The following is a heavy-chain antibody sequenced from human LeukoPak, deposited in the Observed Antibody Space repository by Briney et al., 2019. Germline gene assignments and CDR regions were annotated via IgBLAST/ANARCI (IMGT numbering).Heavy chain of an antibody. J-gene: IGHJ4*02. CDR3: ARAEWELADFDY. D-gene: IGHD1-26*01. V-gene: IGHV1-2*02. Sequence: ASVRVSCKASGYTFTGYYMHCVRQAPGQGLEWMVWINPNSGGTNYAQKFQGRVTMPRDTSIRTAYMELSRLRSDDTAVYYCARAEWELADFDYWGQGTLVTVSS. CDR1: GYTFTGYY. CDR2: INPNSGGT.